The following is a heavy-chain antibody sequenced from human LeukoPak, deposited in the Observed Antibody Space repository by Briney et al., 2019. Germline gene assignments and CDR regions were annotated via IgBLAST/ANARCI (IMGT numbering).Heavy chain of an antibody. J-gene: IGHJ5*02. CDR3: ARRLGAGRTWFDP. Sequence: SETLSLTCTVSGGSISSYYWSWIRQPPGKGLEWIGYIYYSGSTNYNPSLKSRVTISVDTSKNQFSLKLSSVTAADTAVYYCARRLGAGRTWFDPWGQGTLVTVSS. CDR2: IYYSGST. CDR1: GGSISSYY. V-gene: IGHV4-59*08. D-gene: IGHD1-26*01.